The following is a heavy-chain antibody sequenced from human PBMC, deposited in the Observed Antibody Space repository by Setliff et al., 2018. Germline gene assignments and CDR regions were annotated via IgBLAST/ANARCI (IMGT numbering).Heavy chain of an antibody. CDR3: ARINFYVSSGYYYAPDY. CDR2: ISPYNGDT. J-gene: IGHJ4*02. Sequence: ASVKVSCKASGYTFDTYGISWVRQAPGQGLEWVGWISPYNGDTNYGQKFLGRVTVTTDTSTGTAYMELGSLTSDDTAIYYCARINFYVSSGYYYAPDYWGPGTLVTVSS. V-gene: IGHV1-18*01. D-gene: IGHD3-22*01. CDR1: GYTFDTYG.